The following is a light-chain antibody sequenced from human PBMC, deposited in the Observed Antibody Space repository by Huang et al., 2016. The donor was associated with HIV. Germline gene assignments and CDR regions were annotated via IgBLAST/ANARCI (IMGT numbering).Light chain of an antibody. Sequence: VVMTQSPGTLSLSPGERASLSCMASKAASSDFLAWYQHKPGQAPRLLISGPSNRATGVPDRFSVSWSGTDFTLIIDRLEPEDFALYYCQQFGYSPFTFGGGTRLEI. CDR1: KAASSDF. CDR2: GPS. J-gene: IGKJ4*01. V-gene: IGKV3-20*01. CDR3: QQFGYSPFT.